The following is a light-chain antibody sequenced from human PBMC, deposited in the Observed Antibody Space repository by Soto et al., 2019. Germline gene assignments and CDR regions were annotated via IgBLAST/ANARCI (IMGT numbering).Light chain of an antibody. CDR1: QSVSGTY. V-gene: IGKV3-20*01. CDR3: QQYGSSPPYT. J-gene: IGKJ2*01. CDR2: DAS. Sequence: EIVLTQSPRTLSLSPGERATLSCRASQSVSGTYFAWYQQRPGQAPRLLIYDASNRATGIPDRFSGSGSGTDCTLTISRLEPEDCAVYYCQQYGSSPPYTFGQGTKLEIK.